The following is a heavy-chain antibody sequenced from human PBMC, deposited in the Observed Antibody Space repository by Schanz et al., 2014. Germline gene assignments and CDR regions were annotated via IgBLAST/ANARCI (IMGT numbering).Heavy chain of an antibody. V-gene: IGHV3-74*01. CDR3: ANVAPAATYLDS. CDR1: GFTFSRYW. CDR2: IGGSGDST. D-gene: IGHD2-2*01. Sequence: EVQLVESGGELIQPGGSLRLSCEASGFTFSRYWMHWVRQAPGKGLEWVSGIGGSGDSTHYADSVKGRFTISRDNAKNSLYLQMNNLSAEDTAIYCCANVAPAATYLDSWGLGTLVTVSS. J-gene: IGHJ4*02.